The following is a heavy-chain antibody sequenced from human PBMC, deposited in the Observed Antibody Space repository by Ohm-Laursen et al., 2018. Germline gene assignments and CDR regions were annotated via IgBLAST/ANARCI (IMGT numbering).Heavy chain of an antibody. Sequence: SLRLSCAASGFTFDDYAMHWVRQAPGKGLEWVSLISGDGGSTYYIDSVRGRFTISRDNRKYSLYLQMKSLRTEDTGFYYCGRDMRLTGDGYHGVDVWGQGPAVTVSS. D-gene: IGHD1-20*01. CDR3: GRDMRLTGDGYHGVDV. CDR2: ISGDGGST. CDR1: GFTFDDYA. J-gene: IGHJ6*02. V-gene: IGHV3-43*02.